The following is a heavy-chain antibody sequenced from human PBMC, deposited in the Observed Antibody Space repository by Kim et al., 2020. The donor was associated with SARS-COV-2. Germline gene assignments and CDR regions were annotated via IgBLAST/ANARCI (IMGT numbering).Heavy chain of an antibody. Sequence: QKLQGRVTMTTDTSTSTAYMELRSLRSDDTAVYYCARVTAGYSSGWYFDYWGQGTLVTVSS. D-gene: IGHD6-19*01. V-gene: IGHV1-18*01. J-gene: IGHJ4*02. CDR3: ARVTAGYSSGWYFDY.